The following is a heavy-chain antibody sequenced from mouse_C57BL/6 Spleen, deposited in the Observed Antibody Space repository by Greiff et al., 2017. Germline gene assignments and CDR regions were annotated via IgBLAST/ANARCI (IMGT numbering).Heavy chain of an antibody. CDR2: INPSSGYT. CDR1: GYTFTSYT. J-gene: IGHJ4*01. Sequence: VQGVESGAELARPGASVKMSCKASGYTFTSYTMHWVKQRPGQGLEWIGYINPSSGYTKYNQKFKDKATLTADKSSSTAYMQLSSLTSEDSAVYDCARGRGDYGNRYAMDYWGQGTSVTVSS. CDR3: ARGRGDYGNRYAMDY. V-gene: IGHV1-4*01. D-gene: IGHD2-1*01.